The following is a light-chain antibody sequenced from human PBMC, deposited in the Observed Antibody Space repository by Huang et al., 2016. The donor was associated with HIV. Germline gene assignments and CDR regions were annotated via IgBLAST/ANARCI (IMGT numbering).Light chain of an antibody. CDR1: QSLLHRSGYDY. J-gene: IGKJ3*01. CDR3: MQALQTPLT. CDR2: LGS. Sequence: DIVMTQSPLSLPVTPGETASISCRSSQSLLHRSGYDYVDWYLQKPGQSPPLLIYLGSNRASGVPDRFSGSGSGTSFTLKIRRVEAEDVGVYYCMQALQTPLTFGPGTKVDIK. V-gene: IGKV2-28*01.